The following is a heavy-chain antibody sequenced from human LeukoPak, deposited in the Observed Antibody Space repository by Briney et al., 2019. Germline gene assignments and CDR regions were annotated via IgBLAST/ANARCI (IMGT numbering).Heavy chain of an antibody. J-gene: IGHJ4*02. V-gene: IGHV3-23*01. CDR3: AKLFGGYLHYPFDY. CDR2: ISGSGGST. Sequence: GGSLRLSCAASGFTFSSYAMSWVRQAPGKGLEWVSAISGSGGSTYYADSVKGRFTISRDNSKNTLYLQMNSLRAEDTAAYYCAKLFGGYLHYPFDYWGQGTLVTVSS. CDR1: GFTFSSYA. D-gene: IGHD2-21*02.